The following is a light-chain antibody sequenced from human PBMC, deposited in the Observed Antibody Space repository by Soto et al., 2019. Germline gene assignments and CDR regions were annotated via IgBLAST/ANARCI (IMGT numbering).Light chain of an antibody. CDR2: GAS. V-gene: IGKV3-15*01. CDR3: QQYDSWRYS. CDR1: QSVSRT. Sequence: EIVMTQSPASLSVSPGERATLSCRASQSVSRTLAWYQQKPGQAPRLLIYGASTRATGIPARFSGRGSGTDFTLTISSLQSQDFAVYYCQQYDSWRYSFGQGTKLVIK. J-gene: IGKJ2*03.